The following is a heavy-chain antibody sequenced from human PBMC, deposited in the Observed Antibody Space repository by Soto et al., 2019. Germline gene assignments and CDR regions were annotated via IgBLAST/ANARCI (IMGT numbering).Heavy chain of an antibody. D-gene: IGHD2-15*01. CDR1: GFTFSNAW. CDR3: TRFASGYCSGGSCYDNWFDP. V-gene: IGHV3-15*01. Sequence: EVQLVESGGGLVKPGGSLRLSCAASGFTFSNAWMSWVRQAPGKGLEWVGRIKSKTDGGTTDYAAPVKGRFTISRDDSKNTLYLQMNSLKTEDTAVYYCTRFASGYCSGGSCYDNWFDPWGQGTLVTVSS. CDR2: IKSKTDGGTT. J-gene: IGHJ5*02.